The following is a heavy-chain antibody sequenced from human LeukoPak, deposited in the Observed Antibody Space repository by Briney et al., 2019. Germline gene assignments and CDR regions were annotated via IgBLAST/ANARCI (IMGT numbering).Heavy chain of an antibody. Sequence: GASVKVSCKASGGTFSSYAISWVRQAPGQGLEWMGGIIPIFGTANYAQKFQGRVTITADESTSTAYMELSSLRSEDTAVYYCARGGSDDSSGYYFHDAFDIWGQGTMVTVSS. CDR2: IIPIFGTA. CDR1: GGTFSSYA. J-gene: IGHJ3*02. D-gene: IGHD3-22*01. V-gene: IGHV1-69*13. CDR3: ARGGSDDSSGYYFHDAFDI.